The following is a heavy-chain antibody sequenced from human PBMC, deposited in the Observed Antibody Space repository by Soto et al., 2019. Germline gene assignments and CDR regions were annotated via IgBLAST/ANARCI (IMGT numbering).Heavy chain of an antibody. CDR3: AREGSFYSFDY. J-gene: IGHJ4*02. Sequence: QVQLVDSGGGVVQPGRSLRLSCAASGFTFSSYAMHWVRQAPGKGLEWVAVISYDETNKYSADSVKGRFNISRDNDKNTVYLQMNRLRLEDTAVYYCAREGSFYSFDYWGQGTLVAVSP. D-gene: IGHD1-26*01. CDR1: GFTFSSYA. CDR2: ISYDETNK. V-gene: IGHV3-30-3*01.